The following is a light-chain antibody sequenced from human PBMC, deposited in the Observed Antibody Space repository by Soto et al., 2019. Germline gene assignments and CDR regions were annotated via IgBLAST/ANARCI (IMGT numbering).Light chain of an antibody. V-gene: IGLV2-14*01. CDR1: SSDVGRYNY. CDR2: DVS. Sequence: QSVLTQPASVSGSPGQSITISCTGTSSDVGRYNYVSWYQHHPGKAPTLMIFDVSNRPSEVSNRFSGSKSANTASLTISGLQAEEEADYYCCSYTSSSTYVFGTRTKVTVL. J-gene: IGLJ1*01. CDR3: CSYTSSSTYV.